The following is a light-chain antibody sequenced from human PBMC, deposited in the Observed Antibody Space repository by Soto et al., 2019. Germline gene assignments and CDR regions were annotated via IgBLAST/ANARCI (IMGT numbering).Light chain of an antibody. V-gene: IGKV3-20*01. CDR2: GAS. J-gene: IGKJ2*01. CDR1: QSVSSSY. CDR3: QQSGSSPMYT. Sequence: EIVLTQSPGTLSLSPGERATLSCRASQSVSSSYLAWYQQKPGQAPRLLIYGASSRATGIPDRFSGSGSGTDFTLTISRLEPEDFAVYYCQQSGSSPMYTFGQGTKLEIQ.